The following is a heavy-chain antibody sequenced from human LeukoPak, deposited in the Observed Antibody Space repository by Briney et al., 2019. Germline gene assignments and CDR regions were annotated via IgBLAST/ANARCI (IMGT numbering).Heavy chain of an antibody. CDR1: GGSISSYY. Sequence: TSETLSLTCTVSGGSISSYYWGWIRQPPGKGLEWIGSIYYSGSTYYNPSLKSRVAISVDTSKNQFSLKLSSVTAADTAVYYCARHQSGDYVWGYWGQGTLVTVSS. CDR2: IYYSGST. D-gene: IGHD4-17*01. V-gene: IGHV4-39*01. CDR3: ARHQSGDYVWGY. J-gene: IGHJ4*02.